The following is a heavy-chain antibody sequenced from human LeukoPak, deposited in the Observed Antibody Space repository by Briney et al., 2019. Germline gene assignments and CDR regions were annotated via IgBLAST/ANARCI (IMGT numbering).Heavy chain of an antibody. D-gene: IGHD2-15*01. V-gene: IGHV3-21*01. CDR2: ISSSSSYI. CDR3: ARDPSSSPFDY. Sequence: GGSLRLSCAASGFTFSSYSMNWVRQAPGKGLEWASSISSSSSYIYYADSVKGRFTISRDNAKNSLYLQMNSLRAEDTAVYYCARDPSSSPFDYWGQGTLVTVSS. CDR1: GFTFSSYS. J-gene: IGHJ4*02.